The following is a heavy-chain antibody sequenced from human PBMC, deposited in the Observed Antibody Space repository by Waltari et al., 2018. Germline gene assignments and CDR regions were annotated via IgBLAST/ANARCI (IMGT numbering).Heavy chain of an antibody. D-gene: IGHD6-6*01. CDR3: ARATKNSSSR. Sequence: QVQLVQSGAEVKKPGSSVKVSCKASGGTFSSYAISWVRQAPGQGLEWMGRINPNSGGTNYAQKFQGRVTMTRDTSISTAYMELSRLRSDDTAVYYCARATKNSSSRWGQGTLVIVSS. CDR2: INPNSGGT. CDR1: GGTFSSYA. J-gene: IGHJ4*02. V-gene: IGHV1-2*06.